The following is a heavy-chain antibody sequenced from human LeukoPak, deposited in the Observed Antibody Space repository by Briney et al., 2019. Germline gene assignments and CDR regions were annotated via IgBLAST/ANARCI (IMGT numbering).Heavy chain of an antibody. CDR2: ISGGGSGT. Sequence: GGSLRLSCAASGFTFDSYAMNWVRQAPGKGLEWVSGISGGGSGTYYADSVKGRFTISRDNSKNTLYLQMNSLRAEDTAVYYCAKNTVYYYYYDMDVWGQGTTVTVSS. CDR3: AKNTVYYYYYDMDV. CDR1: GFTFDSYA. J-gene: IGHJ6*02. D-gene: IGHD2-8*02. V-gene: IGHV3-23*01.